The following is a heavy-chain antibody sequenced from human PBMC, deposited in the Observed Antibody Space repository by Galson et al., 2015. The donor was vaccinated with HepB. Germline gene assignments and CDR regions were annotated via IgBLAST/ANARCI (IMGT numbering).Heavy chain of an antibody. Sequence: SLRLSCAASGFTLSDYNMNWVRQAPGKGLEWVSYISSSSSTRYYSDSVRGRLTISRDNAKNSLYLQMNSLRAKDTAVYYCARGLRWELSGWYFDLWGRGTLVTVSS. CDR1: GFTLSDYN. V-gene: IGHV3-48*04. CDR3: ARGLRWELSGWYFDL. CDR2: ISSSSSTR. D-gene: IGHD1-26*01. J-gene: IGHJ2*01.